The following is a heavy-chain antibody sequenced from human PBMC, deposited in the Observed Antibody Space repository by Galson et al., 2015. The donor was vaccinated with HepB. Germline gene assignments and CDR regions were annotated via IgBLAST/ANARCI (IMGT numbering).Heavy chain of an antibody. J-gene: IGHJ4*02. D-gene: IGHD3-9*01. Sequence: SVKVSCKASGYTFTGYYMHWVRQAPGQGLEWMGWINPNSGGTNYAQKFQGRVTMTRDTSISTAYMELSRLRSDDTAVYYCARGVLRYFDWLLSKPRHFDYWGQGTLVTVSS. CDR3: ARGVLRYFDWLLSKPRHFDY. V-gene: IGHV1-2*02. CDR2: INPNSGGT. CDR1: GYTFTGYY.